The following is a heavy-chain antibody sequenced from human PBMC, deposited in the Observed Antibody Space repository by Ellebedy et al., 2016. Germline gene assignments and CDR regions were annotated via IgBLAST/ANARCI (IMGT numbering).Heavy chain of an antibody. D-gene: IGHD1-26*01. Sequence: ASVKVSXXASGYIFSDDYMHWVRQAPGQGLEWTGCINPKSGGTKYAPKFQGRVTLTRDTSIRTAYMELSRLTSDDAAVYFCARGVLHERGYNCFDPWGQGTLVTVSS. V-gene: IGHV1-2*02. J-gene: IGHJ5*02. CDR3: ARGVLHERGYNCFDP. CDR1: GYIFSDDY. CDR2: INPKSGGT.